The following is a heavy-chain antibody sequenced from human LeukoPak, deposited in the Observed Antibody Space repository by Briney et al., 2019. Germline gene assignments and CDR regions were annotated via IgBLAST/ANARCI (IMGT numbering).Heavy chain of an antibody. CDR1: GATFSSYT. V-gene: IGHV1-69*02. CDR3: ARDGVVRPPDCSSTSCPYNYYYYGMDV. D-gene: IGHD2-2*01. CDR2: IIPILGIA. Sequence: SVKVSCKASGATFSSYTISWVRQAPGQGLEWMGRIIPILGIANYAQKFQGRVTITADKSTSIAYMELSSLRSEDTAVYYCARDGVVRPPDCSSTSCPYNYYYYGMDVWGQGTTVTVSS. J-gene: IGHJ6*02.